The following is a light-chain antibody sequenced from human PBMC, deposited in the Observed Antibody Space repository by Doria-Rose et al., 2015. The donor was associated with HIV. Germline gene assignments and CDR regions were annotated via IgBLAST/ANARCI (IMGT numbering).Light chain of an antibody. CDR1: SSDVGSYNL. CDR3: HSYVGSSTVV. CDR2: EVS. V-gene: IGLV2-23*02. J-gene: IGLJ3*02. Sequence: QSALIQPASVSGSPGRSITISCTGTSSDVGSYNLVSWYQQYPGKAPKLMIFEVSKRPSGISNRFSGSKSGNTASLTISGLQAEDEADYYCHSYVGSSTVVFGGGTKLTVL.